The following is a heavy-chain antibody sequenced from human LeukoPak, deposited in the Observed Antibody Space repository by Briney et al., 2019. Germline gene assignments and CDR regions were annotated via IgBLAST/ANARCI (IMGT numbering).Heavy chain of an antibody. Sequence: ASVKVSCKASGYTFSSYYIHWVRQAPGQGLEWLGRINPSGGSTSYAQKFQGRVTMTRDTSTSTVYMELSSLRSEDTAMYYCARGNYCGGDCYLTDDAFHIWGQGTMVTVSS. CDR3: ARGNYCGGDCYLTDDAFHI. J-gene: IGHJ3*02. D-gene: IGHD2-21*01. CDR2: INPSGGST. CDR1: GYTFSSYY. V-gene: IGHV1-46*01.